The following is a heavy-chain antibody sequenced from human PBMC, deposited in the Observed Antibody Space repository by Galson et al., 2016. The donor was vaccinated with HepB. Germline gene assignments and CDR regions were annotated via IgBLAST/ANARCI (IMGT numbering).Heavy chain of an antibody. CDR1: GFTFDDYA. J-gene: IGHJ4*02. Sequence: SLRLSCAASGFTFDDYAMHWVRQVPGKGLQWVSGITWNSYNIDYADSVKGRFTISRDNAKNTLFLQMNSLRAEETAVYFCARGRGWGFYDSSAYSSSDYWGQVTLVTVSS. D-gene: IGHD3-22*01. V-gene: IGHV3-9*01. CDR2: ITWNSYNI. CDR3: ARGRGWGFYDSSAYSSSDY.